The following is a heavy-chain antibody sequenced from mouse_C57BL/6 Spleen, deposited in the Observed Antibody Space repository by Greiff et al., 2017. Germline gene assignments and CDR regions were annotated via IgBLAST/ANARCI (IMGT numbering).Heavy chain of an antibody. CDR2: IHPNSGST. D-gene: IGHD4-1*01. CDR3: ARGTKLGLFDY. V-gene: IGHV1-64*01. Sequence: QVQLKQPGAELVKPGASVKLSCKASGYTFTSYWMHWVKQRPGQGLEWIGMIHPNSGSTNYNEKFKSKATLTVDKSSSTAYMQLSSLTSEDSAVYYCARGTKLGLFDYWGQGTTLTVSS. J-gene: IGHJ2*01. CDR1: GYTFTSYW.